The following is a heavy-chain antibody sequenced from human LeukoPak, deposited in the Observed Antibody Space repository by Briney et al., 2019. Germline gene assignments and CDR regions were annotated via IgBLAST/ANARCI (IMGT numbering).Heavy chain of an antibody. J-gene: IGHJ4*02. D-gene: IGHD3-22*01. V-gene: IGHV4-39*07. CDR3: ARASYSYDINGWVPFDY. CDR1: GGSISSSSYY. Sequence: PSETLSLTCTVSGGSISSSSYYWGWIRQPPGKGLEWIGSIYYSGSTYYNPSLKSRVTISGDTSKNQFSLRLSSVTAADTAVYYCARASYSYDINGWVPFDYWGQGTLVTVSS. CDR2: IYYSGST.